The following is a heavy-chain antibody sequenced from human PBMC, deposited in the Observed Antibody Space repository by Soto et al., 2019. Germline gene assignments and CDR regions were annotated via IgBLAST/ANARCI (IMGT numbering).Heavy chain of an antibody. CDR3: ARFPKADAFDI. CDR1: GGSISSYY. CDR2: INHSGST. V-gene: IGHV4-34*01. J-gene: IGHJ3*02. Sequence: SETLSLTCTVSGGSISSYYWSWIRQPPGKGLEWIGEINHSGSTNYNPSLKSRVTISVDTSKNQFSLKLSSVTAADTAVYYCARFPKADAFDIWGQGTMVTVSS.